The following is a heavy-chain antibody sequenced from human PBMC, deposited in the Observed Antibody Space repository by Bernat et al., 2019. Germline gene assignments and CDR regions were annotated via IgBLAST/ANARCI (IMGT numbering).Heavy chain of an antibody. CDR2: MDPSDSYT. D-gene: IGHD2-21*01. Sequence: EVQLVQSGAEVKKPGESLKISCKGSGYSFTSNWISWVRQMPGKGLEWMGRMDPSDSYTHYSPSFQGHVTISADKSISTAYLQWSSLKASDTAMYYCARPAYCGGDCSYYYYYMDVWGKGTTVTVSS. CDR3: ARPAYCGGDCSYYYYYMDV. V-gene: IGHV5-10-1*01. J-gene: IGHJ6*03. CDR1: GYSFTSNW.